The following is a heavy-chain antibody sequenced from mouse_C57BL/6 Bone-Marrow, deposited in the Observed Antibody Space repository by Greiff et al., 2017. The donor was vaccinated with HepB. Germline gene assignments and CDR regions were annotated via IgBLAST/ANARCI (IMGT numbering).Heavy chain of an antibody. V-gene: IGHV1-63*01. CDR1: GYTFTNYW. Sequence: QVQLQQSGAELVRPGTSVKMSCKASGYTFTNYWIGWAKQRPGHGLEWIGDIYPGGGYTNYNEKFKGKATLTADKSSSTAYMQFSSPTSEDSAIYYGARIFGSRYFDVWGTGTTVTVSS. J-gene: IGHJ1*03. CDR3: ARIFGSRYFDV. CDR2: IYPGGGYT. D-gene: IGHD1-1*01.